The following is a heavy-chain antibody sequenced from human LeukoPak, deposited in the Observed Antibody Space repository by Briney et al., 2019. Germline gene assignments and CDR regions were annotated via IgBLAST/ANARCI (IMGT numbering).Heavy chain of an antibody. V-gene: IGHV4-34*01. J-gene: IGHJ6*03. CDR3: ARGAPGGYCGGDCYSLYYYYYYMDV. CDR1: GGSFSGYY. Sequence: SETLSLTCAVYGGSFSGYYWSWIRQPPGKGLEWIGEINHSGSTNYNPSLKSRVTISVDTSKNQFSLKLSSVTAADTAVYYCARGAPGGYCGGDCYSLYYYYYYMDVWGKGTTVTVSS. CDR2: INHSGST. D-gene: IGHD2-21*02.